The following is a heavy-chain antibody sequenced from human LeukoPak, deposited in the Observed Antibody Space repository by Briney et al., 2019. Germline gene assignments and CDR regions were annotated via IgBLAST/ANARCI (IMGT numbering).Heavy chain of an antibody. D-gene: IGHD5-12*01. CDR2: SYSSGGT. Sequence: SETLSLTCNISGGSLRTYSWNWIRQTPGKGLELIGFSYSSGGTKYNPSLESRVTLSVDTSKNQVSLKLTSVTAAGTAIYYCARSYGGYVLDYWGQGSLVIVSA. CDR3: ARSYGGYVLDY. CDR1: GGSLRTYS. V-gene: IGHV4-59*01. J-gene: IGHJ4*02.